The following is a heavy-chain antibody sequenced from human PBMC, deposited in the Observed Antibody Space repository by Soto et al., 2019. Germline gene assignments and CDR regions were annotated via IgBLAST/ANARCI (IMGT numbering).Heavy chain of an antibody. CDR3: ATQLGLHGASRYFDY. CDR1: GYNFHSHW. D-gene: IGHD4-17*01. J-gene: IGHJ4*02. CDR2: IFPGDSDT. Sequence: PGESLKISCKGSGYNFHSHWIAWVRQMPGKGLEWMGIIFPGDSDTVYSPSFQGQVTIAVDKSISAAYLQWSGLKASDTAIYYCATQLGLHGASRYFDYWGQGTLVTVYS. V-gene: IGHV5-51*01.